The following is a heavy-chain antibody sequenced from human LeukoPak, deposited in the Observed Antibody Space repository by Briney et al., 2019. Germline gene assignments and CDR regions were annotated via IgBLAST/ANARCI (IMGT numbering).Heavy chain of an antibody. CDR3: ARDCTSCHSSDAFDI. J-gene: IGHJ3*02. D-gene: IGHD2-2*01. Sequence: SETLSLTCAVYGGSFSGYYWSWIRQPPGKGLEWIGEINHSGSTNYNPSLKSRITISVDTSKNQFSLKLSSVTAADTAVYYCARDCTSCHSSDAFDIWGQGTMVTVSS. CDR1: GGSFSGYY. V-gene: IGHV4-34*01. CDR2: INHSGST.